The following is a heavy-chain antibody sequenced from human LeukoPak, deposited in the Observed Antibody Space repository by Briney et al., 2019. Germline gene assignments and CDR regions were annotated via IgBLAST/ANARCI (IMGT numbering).Heavy chain of an antibody. D-gene: IGHD3-10*01. J-gene: IGHJ6*02. CDR3: ARETRRENYYYGMDV. V-gene: IGHV3-7*04. CDR2: IKQDGGEK. CDR1: GFTFSSYW. Sequence: GGSLRLSCAASGFTFSSYWMNWVRQAPGKGLEWVANIKQDGGEKYYVDSVRGRFTISRDNAKNSLYLQMNSLRAEDTAVYYCARETRRENYYYGMDVWGQGTTVTVS.